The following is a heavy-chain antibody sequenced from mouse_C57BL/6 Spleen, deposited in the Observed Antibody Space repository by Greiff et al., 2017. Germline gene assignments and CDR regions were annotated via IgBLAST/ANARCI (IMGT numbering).Heavy chain of an antibody. CDR1: GYTFTGYW. CDR2: ILPGSGST. J-gene: IGHJ1*03. CDR3: ARSSYDYGSSYAWYFDV. V-gene: IGHV1-9*01. Sequence: VQLQQSGAELMKPGASVKLSCKATGYTFTGYWIEWVKQRPGHGLEWIGEILPGSGSTNYNEKFKGKATFTADTSSHTAYMQLSSLTTEDSAIYDGARSSYDYGSSYAWYFDVWGTGTTVTVSS. D-gene: IGHD1-1*01.